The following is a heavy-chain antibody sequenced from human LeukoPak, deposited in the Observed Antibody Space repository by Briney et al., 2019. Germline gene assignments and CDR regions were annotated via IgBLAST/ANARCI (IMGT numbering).Heavy chain of an antibody. Sequence: ASVKVSCKASGYTLTGYYMHWGRHAPGQRLEWMGWIDSDKGNTKYSQEPQGRVTFTRDTSASTVYMELSGLGSEDMAIYYCARGYSNGWYHDYWGQGTPVIVSS. J-gene: IGHJ4*02. V-gene: IGHV1-3*03. CDR3: ARGYSNGWYHDY. CDR2: IDSDKGNT. D-gene: IGHD6-19*01. CDR1: GYTLTGYY.